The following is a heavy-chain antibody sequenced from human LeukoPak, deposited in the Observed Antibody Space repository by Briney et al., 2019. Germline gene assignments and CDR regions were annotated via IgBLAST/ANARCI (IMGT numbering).Heavy chain of an antibody. CDR1: GYTFTSYY. CDR2: INPSGGST. V-gene: IGHV1-46*01. Sequence: ASVKVSCKASGYTFTSYYMHWVRQAPGQGLEWMGIINPSGGSTSYAQKFQGRVTMTRDMSTSTAYMELRSLRSDDTAVYYCARDSESLDYWGQGTLVTVSS. CDR3: ARDSESLDY. J-gene: IGHJ4*02.